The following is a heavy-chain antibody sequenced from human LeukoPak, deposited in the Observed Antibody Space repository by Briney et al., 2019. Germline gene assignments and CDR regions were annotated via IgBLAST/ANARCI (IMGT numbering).Heavy chain of an antibody. CDR2: IKSDGSVM. Sequence: GGSLRLSCAASGFTFTTYWMTWVRQAPGKGLEWVAIIKSDGSVMFYVDSVKGRFTISRDNAKNSLHLQMNSLRAEDTAIYYCARGMSGSCDYWGQGTLVTVSS. CDR1: GFTFTTYW. V-gene: IGHV3-7*05. J-gene: IGHJ4*02. CDR3: ARGMSGSCDY. D-gene: IGHD1-26*01.